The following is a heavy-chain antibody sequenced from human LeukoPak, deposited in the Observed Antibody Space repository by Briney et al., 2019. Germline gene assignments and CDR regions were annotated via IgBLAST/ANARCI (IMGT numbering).Heavy chain of an antibody. CDR2: IYYSGST. CDR1: GGSISSYY. Sequence: SETLSLTCTVSGGSISSYYWSWIRQPPGKGLEWIGFIYYSGSTNYNPSLKSRVTISVDTSKNQFSLKLSSVTAADTAVYYCARTFSSSWSYGYWGQGTLVTVSS. D-gene: IGHD6-13*01. J-gene: IGHJ4*02. V-gene: IGHV4-59*08. CDR3: ARTFSSSWSYGY.